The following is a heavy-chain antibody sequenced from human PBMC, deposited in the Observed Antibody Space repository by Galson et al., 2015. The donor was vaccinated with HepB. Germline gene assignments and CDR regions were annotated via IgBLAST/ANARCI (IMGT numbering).Heavy chain of an antibody. J-gene: IGHJ4*02. CDR2: ISHSGGAT. D-gene: IGHD2-15*01. V-gene: IGHV3-23*01. CDR3: ARRDTWYDF. Sequence: SLRLSCAASGFTFSSYDMAWVRQVPGKGLGWVSSISHSGGATYYADSVKGRFTISRDNSKNTLYLQMNSLRADDTAVYYCARRDTWYDFWGQGILVTVSS. CDR1: GFTFSSYD.